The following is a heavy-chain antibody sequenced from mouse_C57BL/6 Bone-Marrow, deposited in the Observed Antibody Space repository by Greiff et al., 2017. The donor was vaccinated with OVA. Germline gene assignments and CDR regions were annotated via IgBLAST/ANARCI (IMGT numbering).Heavy chain of an antibody. CDR3: ARSILRY. Sequence: VQLQQSGPELVMPGASVQLSCKASGYTFTSYDINWVKQRPGQGLAWIGWIYPRDGSTKYNEKFKGKATLTVDTASSTAYMELHSLTTKDSEVYFWARSILRYGGQGTTLTVAS. CDR1: GYTFTSYD. J-gene: IGHJ2*01. CDR2: IYPRDGST. V-gene: IGHV1-85*01. D-gene: IGHD1-1*01.